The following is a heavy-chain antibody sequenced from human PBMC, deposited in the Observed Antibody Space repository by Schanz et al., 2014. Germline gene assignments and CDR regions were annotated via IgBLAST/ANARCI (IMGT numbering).Heavy chain of an antibody. Sequence: EVQLVESGGGVVRPGGSLRLSCAASGFTFSIYGMSWARQAPGKGLEWISSLYINAGSTRYADSVKGRFFISRDSSKNTLFLQMNSLRADDTAIYFCARDEGRDGYNLAFDVWGQGTLVTVSS. CDR2: LYINAGST. J-gene: IGHJ3*01. CDR3: ARDEGRDGYNLAFDV. CDR1: GFTFSIYG. V-gene: IGHV3-23*04. D-gene: IGHD2-21*01.